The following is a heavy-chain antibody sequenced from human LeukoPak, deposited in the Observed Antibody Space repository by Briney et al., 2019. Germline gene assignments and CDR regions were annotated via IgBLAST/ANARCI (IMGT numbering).Heavy chain of an antibody. V-gene: IGHV3-21*01. J-gene: IGHJ5*02. Sequence: KPGGSLRLSCAASGFSFSTYSMNWVRQAPGKGLEWVSSISRNSRYIYYADSMRGRFTISRDNAKNSLYLQMNSLRAEDTAVYYCASLYYYGSGSYSAWGQGTLVTVSS. CDR3: ASLYYYGSGSYSA. CDR1: GFSFSTYS. CDR2: ISRNSRYI. D-gene: IGHD3-10*01.